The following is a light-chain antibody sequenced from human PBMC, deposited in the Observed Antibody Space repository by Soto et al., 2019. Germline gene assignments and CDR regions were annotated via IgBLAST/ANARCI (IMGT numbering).Light chain of an antibody. Sequence: QSVLTQPPSVSGTPGQKVSISCSGSASNLGGNPVNWYQHLPGAAPKLLIYTNHQRPSGVPARFSGSKSGTSASLAISGLRSEDEAEFYCAALDDSLNAVVFGGGTKLTVL. CDR2: TNH. V-gene: IGLV1-44*01. J-gene: IGLJ2*01. CDR3: AALDDSLNAVV. CDR1: ASNLGGNP.